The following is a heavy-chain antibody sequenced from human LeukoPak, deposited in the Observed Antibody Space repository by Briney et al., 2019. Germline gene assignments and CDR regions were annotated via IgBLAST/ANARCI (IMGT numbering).Heavy chain of an antibody. CDR2: IYCSGST. V-gene: IGHV4-59*01. CDR3: ARGVAAAGTGFDY. J-gene: IGHJ4*02. D-gene: IGHD6-13*01. CDR1: GGSISSYY. Sequence: KPSETLSLTCTVSGGSISSYYWSWIRQPPGKGLEWIGYIYCSGSTNYNPSLKSRVTISVDTSKNQFSLKLSSVTAADTAVYYCARGVAAAGTGFDYWGQGTLVTVSS.